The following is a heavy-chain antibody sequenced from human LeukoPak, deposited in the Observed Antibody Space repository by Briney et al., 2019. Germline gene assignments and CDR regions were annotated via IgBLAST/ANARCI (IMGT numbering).Heavy chain of an antibody. J-gene: IGHJ4*02. CDR2: IHNDAATT. V-gene: IGHV3-23*03. Sequence: GGSLRLSCAASGFGFGAYAMIWVRQAPGKGLEWVSLIHNDAATTYYADSVRGRFTVSRDYSKNTLYLEMNSLRAEDTAVYYCAKGKGGTSFNYCFDYWGQGTPVSVSS. D-gene: IGHD2/OR15-2a*01. CDR3: AKGKGGTSFNYCFDY. CDR1: GFGFGAYA.